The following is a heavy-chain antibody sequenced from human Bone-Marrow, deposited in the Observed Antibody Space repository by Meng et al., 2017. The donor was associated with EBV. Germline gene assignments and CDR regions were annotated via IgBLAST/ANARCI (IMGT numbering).Heavy chain of an antibody. CDR3: ARPFPSWQSPRLDPFGA. CDR2: VHYTGST. CDR1: GDSISSFYY. J-gene: IGHJ4*02. V-gene: IGHV4-39*01. D-gene: IGHD6-19*01. Sequence: QLQLRESGPGQVKPSETLSPPCTVPGDSISSFYYWGWIRQPPGRGLEWIGSVHYTGSTYYSPSLKSRVTVSVDTSKNQFSLRLTSVTAADTAVYYCARPFPSWQSPRLDPFGAWGQGTLGTVSS.